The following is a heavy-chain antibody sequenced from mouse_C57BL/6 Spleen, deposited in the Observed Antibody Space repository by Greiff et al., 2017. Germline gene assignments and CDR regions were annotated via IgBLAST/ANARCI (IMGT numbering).Heavy chain of an antibody. CDR2: IDPEDGDT. CDR1: GFNITDYY. CDR3: TGDGSRHFDY. D-gene: IGHD1-1*01. J-gene: IGHJ2*01. V-gene: IGHV14-1*01. Sequence: EVQLQESGAELVRPGASVKLSCTASGFNITDYYMHWVKQRPEQGLEWIGRIDPEDGDTEYAPKFQGKATMTADTSSNTAYLQLSSLTSEDTAVXYCTGDGSRHFDYWGKGTTLTVSS.